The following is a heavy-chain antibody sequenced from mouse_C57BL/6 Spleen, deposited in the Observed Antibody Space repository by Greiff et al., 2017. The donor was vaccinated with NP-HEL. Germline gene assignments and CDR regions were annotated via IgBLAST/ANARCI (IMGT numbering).Heavy chain of an antibody. CDR3: ARPRGYDAGWYFDV. Sequence: QVQLQQSGSELRSPGSSVKLSCKDFDSEVFPIAYMSWVRQKPGHGFEWIGGILPSIGRTIYGEKFEDKATLAADTLSNTAYLELNSLTSEDSAIYYCARPRGYDAGWYFDVWGTGTTVTVSS. J-gene: IGHJ1*03. D-gene: IGHD2-2*01. V-gene: IGHV15-2*01. CDR1: DSEVFPIAY. CDR2: ILPSIGRT.